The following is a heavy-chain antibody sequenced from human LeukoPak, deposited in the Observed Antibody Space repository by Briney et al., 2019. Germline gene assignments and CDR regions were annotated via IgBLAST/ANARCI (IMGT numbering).Heavy chain of an antibody. Sequence: GGSLRLSCAASGFTFSMHWMGCVREAPGKGLEWVANIKHAGSQYYVAPVKGGVIISRDNHKNSLYLQMNSLRVEDTAVYSCARGPDYGDRLDYFDYWGQGTLVTVSS. CDR2: IKHAGSQ. CDR3: ARGPDYGDRLDYFDY. D-gene: IGHD4-17*01. J-gene: IGHJ4*02. CDR1: GFTFSMHW. V-gene: IGHV3-7*01.